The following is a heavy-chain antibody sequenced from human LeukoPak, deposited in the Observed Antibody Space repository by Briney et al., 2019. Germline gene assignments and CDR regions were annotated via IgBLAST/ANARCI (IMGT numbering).Heavy chain of an antibody. D-gene: IGHD1-14*01. CDR2: INPSVGTT. J-gene: IGHJ4*02. CDR3: ARGPENYYYFDY. Sequence: GASVKVSCKASGYTFTRYYMHWVRQAPGQRLEWMGMINPSVGTTGHAQKFLGRVTVTRDTSTSTVYMEMSSLRSEDTAVYYCARGPENYYYFDYWGQGTLVTVSS. V-gene: IGHV1-46*01. CDR1: GYTFTRYY.